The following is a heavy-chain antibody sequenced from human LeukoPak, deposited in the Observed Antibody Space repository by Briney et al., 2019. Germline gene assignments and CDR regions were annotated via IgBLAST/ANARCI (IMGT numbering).Heavy chain of an antibody. CDR2: IYYSGSA. CDR3: ARGELAYGFPNWFDP. CDR1: SGSISSGGVY. D-gene: IGHD4-17*01. Sequence: SETLSLTCTVSSGSISSGGVYWSWIRQHPGKGLEWIGYIYYSGSAFYNPSLKSRVIISVDTSKNQFSLKLSSVTAADTAVYYCARGELAYGFPNWFDPWGQGTLVTVSS. V-gene: IGHV4-31*03. J-gene: IGHJ5*02.